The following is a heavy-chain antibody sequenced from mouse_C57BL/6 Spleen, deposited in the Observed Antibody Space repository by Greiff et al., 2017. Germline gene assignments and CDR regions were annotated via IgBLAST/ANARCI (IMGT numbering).Heavy chain of an antibody. CDR2: INPSNGGT. CDR3: AREGVYYYGSSPFAY. CDR1: GYTFTSYW. Sequence: QVQLQQPGTELVKPGASVKLSCKASGYTFTSYWMHWVKQRPGQGLEWIGNINPSNGGTNCNEKFKSKATLTVDKSSSTAYMQLSSLTSEDSAVYYCAREGVYYYGSSPFAYWGQGTLVTVSA. J-gene: IGHJ3*01. D-gene: IGHD1-1*01. V-gene: IGHV1-53*01.